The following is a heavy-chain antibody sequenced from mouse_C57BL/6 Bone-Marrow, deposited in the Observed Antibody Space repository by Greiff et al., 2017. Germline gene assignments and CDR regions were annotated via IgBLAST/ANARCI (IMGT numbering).Heavy chain of an antibody. V-gene: IGHV1-5*01. CDR1: GYTFTSYW. CDR2: IYPGNSDT. D-gene: IGHD2-4*01. CDR3: TRDPIYYDYDGDAMDY. J-gene: IGHJ4*01. Sequence: EVQLQESGTVLARPGASVKMSCKTSGYTFTSYWMHWVKQRPGQGLEWIGAIYPGNSDTSYNQKFKGKAKLTAVTSASTAYMELSSLTNEDSAVYYCTRDPIYYDYDGDAMDYWGQGTSVTVSS.